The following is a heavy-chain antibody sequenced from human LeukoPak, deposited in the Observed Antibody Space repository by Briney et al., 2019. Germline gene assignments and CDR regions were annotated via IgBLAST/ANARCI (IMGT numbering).Heavy chain of an antibody. V-gene: IGHV4-39*02. CDR1: GGSISSSSYY. CDR2: IYYSGST. J-gene: IGHJ4*02. CDR3: AREGGYSSGSLDY. Sequence: SSETLSLTCTVSGGSISSSSYYWGWIRQPPGKGLEWIGSIYYSGSTYYNPSLKSRVTISVDTSKNQFSLKLSSVTAANTAVYYCAREGGYSSGSLDYWGQGTLVTVSS. D-gene: IGHD6-25*01.